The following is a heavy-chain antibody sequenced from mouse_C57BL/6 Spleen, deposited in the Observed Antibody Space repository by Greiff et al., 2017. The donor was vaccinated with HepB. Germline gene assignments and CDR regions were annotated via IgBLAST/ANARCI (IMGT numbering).Heavy chain of an antibody. V-gene: IGHV5-6*01. J-gene: IGHJ3*01. CDR2: ISSGGSYT. CDR1: GFTFSSYG. Sequence: EVQGVESGGDLVKPGGSLKLSCAASGFTFSSYGMSWVRQTPDKRLEWVATISSGGSYTYYPDSVKGRFTISRDNAKNTLYLQMSSLKSEDTAMYYCARIGDYYGSSPALWFAYWGQGTLVTVSA. CDR3: ARIGDYYGSSPALWFAY. D-gene: IGHD1-1*01.